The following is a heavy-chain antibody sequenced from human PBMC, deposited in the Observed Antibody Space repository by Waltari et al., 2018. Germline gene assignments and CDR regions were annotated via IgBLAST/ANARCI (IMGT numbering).Heavy chain of an antibody. Sequence: QVPLVQSGAEVKKTGAYVTVTCKASGYTYHGYDTHWGRQAPGQGLEWMGRINPNSGRTNYAQKFPGRVTMTRDTSISTAYMELSRLRSDDTAVYYCARGDYGMDVWGQGTTVTVSS. CDR3: ARGDYGMDV. CDR2: INPNSGRT. J-gene: IGHJ6*02. CDR1: GYTYHGYD. V-gene: IGHV1-2*06.